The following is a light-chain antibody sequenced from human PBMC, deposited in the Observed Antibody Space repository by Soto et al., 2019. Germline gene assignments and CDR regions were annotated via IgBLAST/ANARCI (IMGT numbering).Light chain of an antibody. J-gene: IGKJ1*01. Sequence: DIQMTQSPSTLSASVGDRVTITCRASQSISSLLAWYQQKPGKAPKLLIYKASSLESGVPSRFSGSGSGTEFTLTISSLQPDDFATYYCQQYNSYPWTLGQGTKVEIK. V-gene: IGKV1-5*03. CDR2: KAS. CDR1: QSISSL. CDR3: QQYNSYPWT.